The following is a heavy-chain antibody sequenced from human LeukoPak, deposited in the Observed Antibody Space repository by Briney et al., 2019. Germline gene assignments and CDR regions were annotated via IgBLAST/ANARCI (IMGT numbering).Heavy chain of an antibody. CDR3: VRKDPLRSKDAFDL. CDR1: GFTFSTYS. CDR2: ISSSSSTT. Sequence: GGSLRLSCAASGFTFSTYSMNWVRQAPGKGLEWVSYISSSSSTTYYADSVKGRFTISRDNAKNSVFLEMNSLRVEDTALYHCVRKDPLRSKDAFDLWGQGTMVIVSS. D-gene: IGHD3-3*01. J-gene: IGHJ3*01. V-gene: IGHV3-48*04.